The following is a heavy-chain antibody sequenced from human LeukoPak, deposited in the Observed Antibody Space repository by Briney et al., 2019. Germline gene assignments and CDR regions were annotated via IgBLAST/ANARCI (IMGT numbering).Heavy chain of an antibody. V-gene: IGHV4-34*01. D-gene: IGHD1-26*01. CDR3: ARYSGSPLDYYMDV. Sequence: PSETLSLTCAVYGGSFSGYYWSWIRQPPGKGLEWLGEINHSGSTNYNPSLKSRVTISVDTSKNQFSLKLSSVTAADTAVYYCARYSGSPLDYYMDVWGKGTTVTVSS. CDR1: GGSFSGYY. CDR2: INHSGST. J-gene: IGHJ6*03.